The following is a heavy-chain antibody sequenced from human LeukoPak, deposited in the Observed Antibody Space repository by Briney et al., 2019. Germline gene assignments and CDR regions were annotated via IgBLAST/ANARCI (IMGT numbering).Heavy chain of an antibody. Sequence: ASVKVSCKASGYTFTSYGISWARQAPGQGLEWMGWISAYNGNTNYAQKLQGRVTMTTDTSTSTAYTELRSLRSDGTAVYYCAREQYSSYYYYMDVWGKGTTVTVSS. D-gene: IGHD4-11*01. J-gene: IGHJ6*03. CDR1: GYTFTSYG. CDR3: AREQYSSYYYYMDV. CDR2: ISAYNGNT. V-gene: IGHV1-18*01.